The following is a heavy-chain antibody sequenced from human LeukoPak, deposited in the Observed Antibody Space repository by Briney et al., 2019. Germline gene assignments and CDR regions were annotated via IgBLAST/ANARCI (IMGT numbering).Heavy chain of an antibody. J-gene: IGHJ4*02. D-gene: IGHD5-12*01. CDR1: GFTFSSYW. V-gene: IGHV3-7*02. CDR3: ARVRRGYSGYAFDY. Sequence: GGSLRLSCAASGFTFSSYWMSWVRQAPGKGLEWVANIKQDGGEKYYVGSVKGRFTVSRDNAKNSLYLQMNSLRAEDTAVYYCARVRRGYSGYAFDYWGQGTLVTVSS. CDR2: IKQDGGEK.